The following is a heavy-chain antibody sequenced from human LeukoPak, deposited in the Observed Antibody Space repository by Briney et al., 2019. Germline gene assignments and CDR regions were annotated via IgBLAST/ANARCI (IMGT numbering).Heavy chain of an antibody. J-gene: IGHJ3*02. V-gene: IGHV4-59*01. CDR2: IYYSGST. CDR1: GGSISSYY. CDR3: ASLCGGDCYRAQDAFDI. Sequence: PSETLSLTCTVSGGSISSYYWSWFRQPPGKGLEWIGYIYYSGSTNYNPSLKSRVTISVDTSKNQFSLKLSSVTAADTAVYYCASLCGGDCYRAQDAFDIWGQGTMVTVSS. D-gene: IGHD2-21*01.